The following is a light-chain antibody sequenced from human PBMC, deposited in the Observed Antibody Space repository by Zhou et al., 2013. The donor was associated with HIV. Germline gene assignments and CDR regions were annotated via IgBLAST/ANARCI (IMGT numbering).Light chain of an antibody. V-gene: IGKV1-27*01. J-gene: IGKJ4*01. CDR3: QKYDGRPLT. Sequence: DIQMTQSPSSLSASIGDEVTITCRASQAIGEYLAWYQQKPGKVPELLIYAASTLHFGVPSRFSGSGSGTDFTLTISSLQSEDVATYYCQKYDGRPLTFGGGTEGGGQT. CDR2: AAS. CDR1: QAIGEY.